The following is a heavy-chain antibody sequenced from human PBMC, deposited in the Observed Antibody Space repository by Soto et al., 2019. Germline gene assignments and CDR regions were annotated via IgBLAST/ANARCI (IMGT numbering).Heavy chain of an antibody. CDR1: GGFISRCPYS. Sequence: SETLSLTCTVSGGFISRCPYSWGWIRQAPGEGLEWIGTFRYSDNTYYNPSLESRVTISLDMSKNHVSLILKSVNIADSAIYYCARGHYDSRGYSNALDYWGQGIQVTVSS. J-gene: IGHJ4*02. CDR2: FRYSDNT. V-gene: IGHV4-39*07. CDR3: ARGHYDSRGYSNALDY. D-gene: IGHD3-22*01.